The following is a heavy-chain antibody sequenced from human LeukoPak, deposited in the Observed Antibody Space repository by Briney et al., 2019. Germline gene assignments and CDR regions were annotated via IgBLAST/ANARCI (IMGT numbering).Heavy chain of an antibody. Sequence: ASVKVSCKASGYIVSSYGISWVRQAPGQGLEWMGWISGYNSNTKYAQNIQGRVTMTIDTSTSTAYMELRSLRSDDTAVYYCARSQGPVLVVPGPNWYFDLWGRGTLVTVSS. CDR1: GYIVSSYG. CDR3: ARSQGPVLVVPGPNWYFDL. D-gene: IGHD2-2*01. J-gene: IGHJ2*01. V-gene: IGHV1-18*01. CDR2: ISGYNSNT.